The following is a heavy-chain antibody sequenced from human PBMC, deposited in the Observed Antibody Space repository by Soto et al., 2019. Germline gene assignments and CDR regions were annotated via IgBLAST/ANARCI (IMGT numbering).Heavy chain of an antibody. Sequence: QITLKESGPTLVKPTQTLTLTCTFSGFSLSTSGVGVGWIRQPPGKALEWLALIYWDDDKRYSPSLKSRLTITKDTSKNQVVLTMTNMDPVDTATYYCAHRPIQLWLLNEVGGWFDPWGQGTLVTVSS. CDR2: IYWDDDK. V-gene: IGHV2-5*02. CDR1: GFSLSTSGVG. D-gene: IGHD5-18*01. CDR3: AHRPIQLWLLNEVGGWFDP. J-gene: IGHJ5*02.